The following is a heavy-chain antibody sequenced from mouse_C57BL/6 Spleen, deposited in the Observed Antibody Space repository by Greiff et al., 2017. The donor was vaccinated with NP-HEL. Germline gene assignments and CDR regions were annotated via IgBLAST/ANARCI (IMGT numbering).Heavy chain of an antibody. CDR3: ARFDGYDQGFAY. CDR1: GYTFTSYW. V-gene: IGHV1-59*01. Sequence: QVQLQQPGAELVRPGTSVKLSCKASGYTFTSYWMHWVKQRPGQGLEWIGVIDPSDSYTNYNQKFKGKATLTVDTSSSTAYMQLSSLTSEDSAVYYCARFDGYDQGFAYWGQGTLVTVSA. CDR2: IDPSDSYT. D-gene: IGHD2-2*01. J-gene: IGHJ3*01.